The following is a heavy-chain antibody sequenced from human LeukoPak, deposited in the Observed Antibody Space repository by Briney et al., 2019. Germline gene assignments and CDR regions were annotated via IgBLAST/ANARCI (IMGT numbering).Heavy chain of an antibody. Sequence: ASVKVSCKASGYTFIKYYIHWVRQAPGQGLEWMGWIDPKNGGTNSAQKFEGRVTMTRDTSIGTAFMELTRLRSDDTALYYCATALLENNNWYGGGFYFDYWGQGALVTVSS. V-gene: IGHV1-2*02. D-gene: IGHD1-1*01. CDR3: ATALLENNNWYGGGFYFDY. CDR2: IDPKNGGT. CDR1: GYTFIKYY. J-gene: IGHJ4*02.